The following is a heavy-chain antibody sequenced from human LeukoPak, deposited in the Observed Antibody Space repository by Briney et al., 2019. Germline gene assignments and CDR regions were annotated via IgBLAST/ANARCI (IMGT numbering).Heavy chain of an antibody. CDR3: ARLVGCSGGSCYGDETMFDP. CDR1: GGSISSYY. J-gene: IGHJ5*02. Sequence: SETLSLTCTVSGGSISSYYWSWIRQPPGKGLEWIGYIYYSGSTNYNPSLKSRVTISVDTSKNQFSLKLSSVTAVDTAVYYCARLVGCSGGSCYGDETMFDPWGQGTLVTVSS. D-gene: IGHD2-15*01. CDR2: IYYSGST. V-gene: IGHV4-59*08.